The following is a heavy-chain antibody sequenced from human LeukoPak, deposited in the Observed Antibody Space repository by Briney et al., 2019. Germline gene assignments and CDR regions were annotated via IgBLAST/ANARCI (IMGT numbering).Heavy chain of an antibody. CDR1: GLTFSNYA. CDR2: ITGRSDKT. Sequence: GGSLRLSCTASGLTFSNYATTWARQAPGKGLEWVSTITGRSDKTYYTDSVKGRFVTSRDNSKDTLYLQMNSLRAEDTALYYCAKGGWLDDLGQGALVTVSS. D-gene: IGHD6-19*01. V-gene: IGHV3-23*01. J-gene: IGHJ4*02. CDR3: AKGGWLDD.